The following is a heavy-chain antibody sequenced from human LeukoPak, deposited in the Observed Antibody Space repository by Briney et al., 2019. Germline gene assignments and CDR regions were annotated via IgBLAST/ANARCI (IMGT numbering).Heavy chain of an antibody. J-gene: IGHJ5*02. CDR2: IYYSGST. V-gene: IGHV4-39*01. Sequence: SETLTLTCTVSGGSTSSSSYYWVWIRQPPGQGLEWIGSIYYSGSTYYSPSLKSRVTISVDTSKNQFSLKLYSVTAADTAVYYCARQALHSSSWLAHNWFDPWGQGTLVTVSS. CDR3: ARQALHSSSWLAHNWFDP. D-gene: IGHD6-13*01. CDR1: GGSTSSSSYY.